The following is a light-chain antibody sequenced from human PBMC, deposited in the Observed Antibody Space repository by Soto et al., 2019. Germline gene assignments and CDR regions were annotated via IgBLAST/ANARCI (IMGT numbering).Light chain of an antibody. CDR3: ASYTTSSTYV. CDR1: SSDVGAFNY. J-gene: IGLJ1*01. Sequence: QSALTQPASVSGSPGQSIAISCNGTSSDVGAFNYVSWYQQHPGKAPKFMIFDVSSRPSGVSDRFSGSKSGNTASLTISGLQTEDEADYYCASYTTSSTYVFGTGTKVTVL. V-gene: IGLV2-14*03. CDR2: DVS.